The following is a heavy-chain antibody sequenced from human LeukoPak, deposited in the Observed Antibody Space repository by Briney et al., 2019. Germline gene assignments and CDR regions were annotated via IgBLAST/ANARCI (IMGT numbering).Heavy chain of an antibody. CDR2: LWSDGKTA. CDR3: VKESAADATFHFDS. CDR1: GFTFNIFG. Sequence: GRSLRLSCAASGFTFNIFGMHWVRHVPGNGLEWVAVLWSDGKTAHYADSVKGRFTISRDSSENTLYLQMNSLRSEDTAVYYCVKESAADATFHFDSWGQGTLVTASS. V-gene: IGHV3-33*06. D-gene: IGHD6-13*01. J-gene: IGHJ4*02.